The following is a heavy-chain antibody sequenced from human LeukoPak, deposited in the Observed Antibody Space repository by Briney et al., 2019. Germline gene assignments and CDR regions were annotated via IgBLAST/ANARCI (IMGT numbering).Heavy chain of an antibody. D-gene: IGHD2-2*01. CDR3: ARGPYCTSTSCYLDY. CDR1: GGSISSYY. J-gene: IGHJ4*02. V-gene: IGHV4-4*07. CDR2: IYSSGST. Sequence: SETLSLTCTVSGGSISSYYWSWIRQPAGKGLEWIGRIYSSGSTNYNPSLKSRVTMSVDTSKNRFSLKLSSVTAADTAVYYCARGPYCTSTSCYLDYWGQGTLVTVSS.